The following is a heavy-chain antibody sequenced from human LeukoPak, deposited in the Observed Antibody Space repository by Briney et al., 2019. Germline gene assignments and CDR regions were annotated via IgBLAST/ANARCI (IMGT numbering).Heavy chain of an antibody. D-gene: IGHD1-26*01. CDR1: GFTFGSYA. J-gene: IGHJ3*02. CDR3: ARGRVGALLHALDI. Sequence: GGSLRLSCAGSGFTFGSYAINWVHQAPGKGLEWGSAIRTSSSATYYADSVKGRFATSRDDSRSTVFLQMNSLRAEDTAVYYCARGRVGALLHALDIWGQGTLVAVSS. CDR2: IRTSSSAT. V-gene: IGHV3-23*01.